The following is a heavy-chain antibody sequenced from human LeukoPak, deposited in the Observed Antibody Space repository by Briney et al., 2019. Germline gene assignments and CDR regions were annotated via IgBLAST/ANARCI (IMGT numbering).Heavy chain of an antibody. V-gene: IGHV3-30*03. CDR2: ISYDGSNK. Sequence: GGSLRLSCAASGFTFSSYSMNWVRQAPGKGLEWVAVISYDGSNKYYADSVKGRFTISRDNSKNTLYLQMNSLRAEDTAVYYCASMVRGVIGYFQHWGQGTLVTVSS. J-gene: IGHJ1*01. CDR1: GFTFSSYS. D-gene: IGHD3-10*01. CDR3: ASMVRGVIGYFQH.